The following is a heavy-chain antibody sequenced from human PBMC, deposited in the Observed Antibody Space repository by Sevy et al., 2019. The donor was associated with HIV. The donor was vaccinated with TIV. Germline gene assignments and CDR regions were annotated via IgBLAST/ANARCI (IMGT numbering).Heavy chain of an antibody. D-gene: IGHD2-2*03. CDR1: GYTFTSYD. Sequence: ASVKVSCKASGYTFTSYDINWVRQATGQGLEWMGWMYPNSGNTGYAQKFQGRVTMTRNTSISTAYMELSSLRSEDTAVYYCARVLDIVVVPATTRGYYYGMDVWGQGTTVTVSS. CDR2: MYPNSGNT. V-gene: IGHV1-8*01. CDR3: ARVLDIVVVPATTRGYYYGMDV. J-gene: IGHJ6*02.